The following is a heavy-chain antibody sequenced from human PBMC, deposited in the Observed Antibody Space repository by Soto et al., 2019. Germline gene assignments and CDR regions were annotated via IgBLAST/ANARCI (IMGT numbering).Heavy chain of an antibody. Sequence: SQILSLSCTVSGGSVSSGSYYWSWIRQPPGKGLQWIGYISFTGSTNYNPSLKSRLTISVDTSKNQFSLKLTSVTAADTATYYCVYNAGYDSRRFLTWFDTWGQGILVTVSS. V-gene: IGHV4-61*01. J-gene: IGHJ5*02. CDR3: VYNAGYDSRRFLTWFDT. CDR2: ISFTGST. D-gene: IGHD3-22*01. CDR1: GGSVSSGSYY.